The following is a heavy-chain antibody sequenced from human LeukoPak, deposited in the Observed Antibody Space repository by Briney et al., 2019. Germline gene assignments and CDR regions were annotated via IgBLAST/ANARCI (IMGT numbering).Heavy chain of an antibody. V-gene: IGHV1-46*01. CDR1: GYTFSIYN. CDR2: INPSGGSA. CDR3: AREGVAATGLDY. D-gene: IGHD6-13*01. J-gene: IGHJ4*02. Sequence: SVKVSCKASGYTFSIYNMHWVRQAPGQGLEWMGIINPSGGSASDTQKFQGRVTMTRDTSTSTLYMELSSLRSEDTAVYYCAREGVAATGLDYWGQGTLVTVSS.